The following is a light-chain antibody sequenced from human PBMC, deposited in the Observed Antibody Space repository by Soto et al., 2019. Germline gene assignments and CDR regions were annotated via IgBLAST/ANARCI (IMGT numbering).Light chain of an antibody. V-gene: IGKV3-20*01. CDR1: QSVSTNY. CDR3: QQYGSSPYT. J-gene: IGKJ2*01. CDR2: GAT. Sequence: EIVLTQSPGTLSLSPGERATLSCRASQSVSTNYLAWYQQKPGQSPRLLIYGATRRAIGIPDRFSGSGSGTDFILTISRLEPEDFALYFCQQYGSSPYTFAQGTKLDIK.